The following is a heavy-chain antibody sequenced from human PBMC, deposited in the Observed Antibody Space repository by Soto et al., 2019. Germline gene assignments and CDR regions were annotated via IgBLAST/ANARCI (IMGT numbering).Heavy chain of an antibody. J-gene: IGHJ4*02. CDR2: ISYDGSNK. Sequence: QVQLVESGGGVVQPGRSLRLSCAASGFTFSSYGMHWVRQAPGKGLEWVAVISYDGSNKYYADSVKGRFTISRDNSKNTLYVKRHSVRAEDTAVFYCAKDWPSPVRSSGRYYFDSWGQGNLVTVSS. CDR3: AKDWPSPVRSSGRYYFDS. CDR1: GFTFSSYG. V-gene: IGHV3-30*18. D-gene: IGHD6-19*01.